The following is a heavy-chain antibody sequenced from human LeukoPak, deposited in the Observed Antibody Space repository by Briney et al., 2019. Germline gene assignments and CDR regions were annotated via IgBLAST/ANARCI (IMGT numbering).Heavy chain of an antibody. CDR2: ISSSSSYI. V-gene: IGHV3-21*01. CDR1: GFTFSSYS. Sequence: PGGSLRLSCAASGFTFSSYSMTWVRQAPGKGLEWVSSISSSSSYIYYADSVKGRFTISRDNAKNSLYLQMNSLRAEDTAVYYCAGVPYGDSYYFDYWGQGTLVTVSS. D-gene: IGHD4-17*01. CDR3: AGVPYGDSYYFDY. J-gene: IGHJ4*02.